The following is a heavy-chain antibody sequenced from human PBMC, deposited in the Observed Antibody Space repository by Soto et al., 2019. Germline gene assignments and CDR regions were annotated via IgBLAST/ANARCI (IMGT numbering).Heavy chain of an antibody. J-gene: IGHJ2*01. CDR2: ISGSGGST. CDR3: AKSRGYSYGLYWYFDL. CDR1: GFPFSSYA. D-gene: IGHD5-18*01. V-gene: IGHV3-23*01. Sequence: GGSLRLSCAASGFPFSSYAMSWVRQAPGKGLEWVSAISGSGGSTYYADSVKGRFTISRDNSKNTLYLQMNSLRAEDTAVYYCAKSRGYSYGLYWYFDLWGRGTLVTVSS.